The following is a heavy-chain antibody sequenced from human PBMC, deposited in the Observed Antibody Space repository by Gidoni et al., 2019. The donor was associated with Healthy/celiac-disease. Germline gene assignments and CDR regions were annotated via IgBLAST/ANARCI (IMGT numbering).Heavy chain of an antibody. J-gene: IGHJ5*02. CDR3: ARRRGLAMVRGHLLWFAP. CDR2: LNSDGTST. Sequence: EVQLVEYGGGLVQPGGSLRLSCADSGFTLGRDWMHWVRQAPGKGLVWVSRLNSDGTSTSYADSVKRRFTISRDNAKNTLHLQMNSLRAEATAVYYCARRRGLAMVRGHLLWFAPWGQVTLVTVSS. V-gene: IGHV3-74*01. D-gene: IGHD3-10*01. CDR1: GFTLGRDW.